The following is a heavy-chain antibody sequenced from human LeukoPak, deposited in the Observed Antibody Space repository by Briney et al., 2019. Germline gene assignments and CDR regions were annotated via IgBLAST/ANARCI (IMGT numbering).Heavy chain of an antibody. J-gene: IGHJ4*02. Sequence: ASVKVSCKASGGTFSSYAISWVRQAPGQGLEWMGGIIPIFGTANYAQKFQGRVTITADESTSTAYMELSSLRSEDTAVYYCASDYHCDQGSSTSCSTDYWGQGTLVTVSS. CDR1: GGTFSSYA. V-gene: IGHV1-69*01. CDR2: IIPIFGTA. D-gene: IGHD2-2*01. CDR3: ASDYHCDQGSSTSCSTDY.